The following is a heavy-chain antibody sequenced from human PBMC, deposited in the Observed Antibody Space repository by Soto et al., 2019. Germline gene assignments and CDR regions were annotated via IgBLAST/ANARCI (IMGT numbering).Heavy chain of an antibody. CDR3: AREVGGVAGI. Sequence: QVQLQESGPGLVKPSETLSLTCTVSGGSMSPYYWSWIRQPPGMGLEWIGYIYYTGATSYNPSLESRVTISVDTSKNQFYLKLRSVTAADTALYYCAREVGGVAGIWGQGTLVTVSS. J-gene: IGHJ4*02. D-gene: IGHD2-8*01. V-gene: IGHV4-59*01. CDR1: GGSMSPYY. CDR2: IYYTGAT.